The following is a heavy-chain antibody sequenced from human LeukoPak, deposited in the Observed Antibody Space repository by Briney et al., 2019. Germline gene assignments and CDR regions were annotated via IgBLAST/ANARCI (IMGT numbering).Heavy chain of an antibody. D-gene: IGHD4-17*01. CDR3: ARGGTTTVSY. Sequence: GGSLRLSCAASGFTFSRYWMTWVRQAPGKGLEWLANIKEDGRQKYYVDSVKGRITISRDNAKNSLYLQMNSLRAEDTAVYYCARGGTTTVSYWGQGTLVTVSS. CDR2: IKEDGRQK. J-gene: IGHJ4*02. V-gene: IGHV3-7*04. CDR1: GFTFSRYW.